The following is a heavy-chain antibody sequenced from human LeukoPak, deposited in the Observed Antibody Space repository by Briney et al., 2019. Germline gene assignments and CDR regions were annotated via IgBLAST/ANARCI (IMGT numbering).Heavy chain of an antibody. CDR3: ARGDRFLEWYYFDY. V-gene: IGHV3-30-3*01. Sequence: PGGSLRLSCAASGFTFSSYAMHWVRQAPGKGLEWVAVISYDGSNKYYADSMKGRFTISRDNSKNTLYLQMNSLRAEDAAVYYCARGDRFLEWYYFDYWGQGTLVAVSS. CDR2: ISYDGSNK. CDR1: GFTFSSYA. J-gene: IGHJ4*02. D-gene: IGHD3-3*01.